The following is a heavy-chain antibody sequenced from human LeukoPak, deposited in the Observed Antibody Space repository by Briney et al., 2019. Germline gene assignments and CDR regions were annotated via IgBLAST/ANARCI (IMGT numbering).Heavy chain of an antibody. J-gene: IGHJ4*02. CDR2: IWYDGSNK. CDR1: GFTFSKYG. CDR3: ASYYGDEGYYFDY. D-gene: IGHD4-17*01. V-gene: IGHV3-33*01. Sequence: GGSLRLSCAASGFTFSKYGMHWVRQAPGKGLEWVAVIWYDGSNKYYADSVKGRFTISRDNSKNTLYLQMNSLRAEDTAVYYCASYYGDEGYYFDYWGQGTLVTVSS.